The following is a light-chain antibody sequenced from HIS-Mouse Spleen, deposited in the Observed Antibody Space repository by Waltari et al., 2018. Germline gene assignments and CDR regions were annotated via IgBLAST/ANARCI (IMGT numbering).Light chain of an antibody. J-gene: IGKJ3*01. Sequence: DIEMTQSPLSMPVSPGEPASISFRSRQSLRHSNGYNYLDWYRQKPGQSQQLLLYLGSNRASGVPDRFSGSGSGTDFTLKISRVEAEDVGVYYCMQALQTPFTFGPGTKVDIK. V-gene: IGKV2-28*01. CDR1: QSLRHSNGYNY. CDR3: MQALQTPFT. CDR2: LGS.